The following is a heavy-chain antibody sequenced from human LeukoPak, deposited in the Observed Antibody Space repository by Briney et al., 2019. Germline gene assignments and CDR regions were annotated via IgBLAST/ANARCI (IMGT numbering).Heavy chain of an antibody. Sequence: ASVKVSCKASGGTFSSYAISWVRQAPGQGLEWMVRIFPIFATANYAQKFQGRVTITADESTSTDYMELSSLRSEDTAVYYCARESGSYEAYFDYWGQGTLVTVSS. CDR1: GGTFSSYA. CDR2: IFPIFATA. J-gene: IGHJ4*02. CDR3: ARESGSYEAYFDY. V-gene: IGHV1-69*13. D-gene: IGHD1-26*01.